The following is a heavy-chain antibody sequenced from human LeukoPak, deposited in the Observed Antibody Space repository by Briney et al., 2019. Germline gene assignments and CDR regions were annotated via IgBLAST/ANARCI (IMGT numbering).Heavy chain of an antibody. CDR1: GFTFSSYA. CDR3: AKEPRYYYDSSGYRGQDYGMDV. V-gene: IGHV3-23*01. D-gene: IGHD3-22*01. J-gene: IGHJ6*02. CDR2: ISGSGGST. Sequence: GGSLRLSCAASGFTFSSYAMSWVRQAPGKGLEWVSAISGSGGSTYYADSVKGRFTISRDNSKNTLYLQMNSLRAEDTAVYYCAKEPRYYYDSSGYRGQDYGMDVWGQGTTVTVSS.